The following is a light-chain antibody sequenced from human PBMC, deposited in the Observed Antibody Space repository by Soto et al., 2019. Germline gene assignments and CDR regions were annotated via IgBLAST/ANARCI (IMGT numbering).Light chain of an antibody. CDR1: QSISSW. Sequence: DIQMTQSPSTLSASVGDRVTITCRASQSISSWLAWYQQKPGKAPKLLIYKASSLERGVPSRFSGSGSGTEFTLTISSLQPDDFATYYCQQDNSLWTFGQGTKVELK. V-gene: IGKV1-5*03. CDR2: KAS. CDR3: QQDNSLWT. J-gene: IGKJ1*01.